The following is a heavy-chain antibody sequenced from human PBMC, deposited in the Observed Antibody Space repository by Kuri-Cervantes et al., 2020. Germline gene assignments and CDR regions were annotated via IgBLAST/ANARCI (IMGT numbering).Heavy chain of an antibody. CDR1: GASLGSYY. Sequence: GSLRLSCTVSGASLGSYYWSWIRQPPGKGLEWIGEINHSGSTNYNPSLKSRVTISVDTSKNQFSLKLSSVTAADTAVYYCARSIAVAGRMSDYWGQGTLVTVSS. CDR2: INHSGST. J-gene: IGHJ4*02. V-gene: IGHV4-34*01. CDR3: ARSIAVAGRMSDY. D-gene: IGHD6-19*01.